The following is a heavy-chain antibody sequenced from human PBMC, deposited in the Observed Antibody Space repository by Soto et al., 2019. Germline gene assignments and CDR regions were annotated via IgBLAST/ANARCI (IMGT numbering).Heavy chain of an antibody. J-gene: IGHJ4*02. CDR2: ISYDGSNK. D-gene: IGHD4-4*01. V-gene: IGHV3-30-3*01. Sequence: PGGSLRLSCASSVFTFISYAMHWVRQAPGKGLEWVAVISYDGSNKYYADSVKGRFTISRDNSKNTLYLQMNSLRAEDTAVYYCARDRAEVTTGYFDYWGQGTLVTVSS. CDR1: VFTFISYA. CDR3: ARDRAEVTTGYFDY.